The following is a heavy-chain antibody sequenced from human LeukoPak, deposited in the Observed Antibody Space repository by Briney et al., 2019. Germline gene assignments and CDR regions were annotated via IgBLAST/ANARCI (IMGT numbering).Heavy chain of an antibody. CDR2: INPNSGGT. CDR3: ARDAPYDFWSGYYYYFDY. CDR1: GYTFTGYY. Sequence: ASVKVSCKASGYTFTGYYMHWVRQAPGQGLEWMGWINPNSGGTNYAQKFQGRVTMTRDTSISTAYMELSRLRSDDTAAYYCARDAPYDFWSGYYYYFDYWGQGTLVTVSS. J-gene: IGHJ4*02. D-gene: IGHD3-3*01. V-gene: IGHV1-2*02.